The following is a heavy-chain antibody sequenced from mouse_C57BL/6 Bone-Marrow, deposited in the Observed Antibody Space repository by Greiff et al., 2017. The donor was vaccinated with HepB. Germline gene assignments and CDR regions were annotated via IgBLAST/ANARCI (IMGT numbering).Heavy chain of an antibody. V-gene: IGHV3-3*01. CDR3: ARKYFPRYYYAMDY. D-gene: IGHD2-10*02. J-gene: IGHJ4*01. Sequence: EVKLVESGPSLVRPSQTLSLTCTVTGFSINSDCYWIWIRQFPGNKLEYIGYTFYSGITYYNPSLESRTYITRDTSKNQISLKLSSVTTEDTATCYRARKYFPRYYYAMDYWGQGTSVTVTS. CDR2: TFYSGIT. CDR1: GFSINSDCY.